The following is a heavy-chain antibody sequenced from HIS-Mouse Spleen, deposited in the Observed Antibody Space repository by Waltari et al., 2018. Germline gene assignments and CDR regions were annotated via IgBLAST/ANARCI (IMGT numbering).Heavy chain of an antibody. CDR1: GGSISSSSYY. J-gene: IGHJ2*01. CDR2: IEYSVGT. V-gene: IGHV4-39*07. Sequence: QLQLQESGPGLVKPSETLSLTCTVSGGSISSSSYYWGWIRQPPGKGLEWIGSIEYSVGTYYNPSLKSRVTISVDTSKNQFSLKLSSVTAADTAVYYCAREIPYSSSWYDWYFDLWGRGTLVTVSS. D-gene: IGHD6-13*01. CDR3: AREIPYSSSWYDWYFDL.